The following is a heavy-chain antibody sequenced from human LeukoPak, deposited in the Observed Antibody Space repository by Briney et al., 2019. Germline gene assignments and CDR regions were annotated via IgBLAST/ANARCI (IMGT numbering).Heavy chain of an antibody. J-gene: IGHJ1*01. D-gene: IGHD6-19*01. V-gene: IGHV3-7*01. CDR2: IKQDGTEK. Sequence: PGGSLRLSCAASGFTFSTYWMSWVRQAPGKGLEWVANIKQDGTEKYYVDSVWGRFTISRDNAKNLLYLQMNSLRAEDTALYYCARDSTTGSSGWYGYFHHWGQGTLVTVSS. CDR3: ARDSTTGSSGWYGYFHH. CDR1: GFTFSTYW.